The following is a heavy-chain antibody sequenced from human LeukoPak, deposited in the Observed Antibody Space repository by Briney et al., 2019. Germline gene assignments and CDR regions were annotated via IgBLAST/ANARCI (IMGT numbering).Heavy chain of an antibody. D-gene: IGHD3-10*01. CDR3: ARDVYYGSGSPRLDY. J-gene: IGHJ4*02. Sequence: PAGTLRLSCAASGFTFSSYNMNWVRKVPANGLEPVSYMRRSGNIIYYADSVKGRFTISRDNAKNSLYLQMNSLRVEDTGVYYCARDVYYGSGSPRLDYWGQGTLVTVSS. V-gene: IGHV3-48*01. CDR2: MRRSGNII. CDR1: GFTFSSYN.